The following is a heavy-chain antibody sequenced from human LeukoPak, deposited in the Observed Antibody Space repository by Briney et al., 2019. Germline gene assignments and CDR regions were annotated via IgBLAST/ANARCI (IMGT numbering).Heavy chain of an antibody. D-gene: IGHD3-3*01. J-gene: IGHJ6*03. Sequence: VASVKVSCKASGGTFSSHAISWVRQAPGQGLEWMGGIIPIFGTANYAQKFQGRATITADESTSTAYMELSSLRSEDTAVYYCARDRNLDFWSGYWTDYYYYMDVWGKGTTVTVSS. CDR1: GGTFSSHA. V-gene: IGHV1-69*13. CDR3: ARDRNLDFWSGYWTDYYYYMDV. CDR2: IIPIFGTA.